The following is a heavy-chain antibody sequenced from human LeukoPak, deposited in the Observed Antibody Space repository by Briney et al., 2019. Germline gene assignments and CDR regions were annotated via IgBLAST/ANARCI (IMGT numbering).Heavy chain of an antibody. CDR3: AKDNRDSGSYWSYDY. Sequence: SGGSLRLSCAASGFTFSSYGMHWVRQAPGKGLEWVSAISGSGGSTYYADSVKGRFTISRDNSKNTLYLQMNSLRAEDTAVYYCAKDNRDSGSYWSYDYWGQGTLVTVSS. CDR1: GFTFSSYG. D-gene: IGHD1-26*01. J-gene: IGHJ4*02. V-gene: IGHV3-23*01. CDR2: ISGSGGST.